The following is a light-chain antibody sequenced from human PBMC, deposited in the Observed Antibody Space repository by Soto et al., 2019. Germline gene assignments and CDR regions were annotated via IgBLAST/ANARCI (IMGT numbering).Light chain of an antibody. V-gene: IGKV1-5*01. J-gene: IGKJ4*01. CDR1: QGIRRW. CDR2: DAS. CDR3: QQYNTIFLT. Sequence: DIQMTQSPSTLSASVGDRVTITCRASQGIRRWLAWYQHKPGKAPKLLIYDASSLESGVSSRFSGSGSGTEFTLTISSLQPDDIASYHCQQYNTIFLTFGGGTKVE.